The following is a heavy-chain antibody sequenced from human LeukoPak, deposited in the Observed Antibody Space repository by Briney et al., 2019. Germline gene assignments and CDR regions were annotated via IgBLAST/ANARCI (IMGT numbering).Heavy chain of an antibody. CDR1: GFTFSSYW. CDR2: INTDGSST. Sequence: GGSLRLSCAASGFTFSSYWMHWVRQAPGKGLVWVSRINTDGSSTNYADSVKGRFTIFRDNAKNTLYLQMNSLRAEDTAVYYCARPHVPTASTNWFDPWGQGTLVTVSS. J-gene: IGHJ5*02. D-gene: IGHD2-2*01. V-gene: IGHV3-74*01. CDR3: ARPHVPTASTNWFDP.